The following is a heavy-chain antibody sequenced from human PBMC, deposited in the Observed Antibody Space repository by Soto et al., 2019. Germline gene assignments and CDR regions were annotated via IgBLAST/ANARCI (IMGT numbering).Heavy chain of an antibody. CDR3: ARVWLRRREYFQH. CDR2: INHSGST. V-gene: IGHV4-34*01. J-gene: IGHJ1*01. D-gene: IGHD5-12*01. CDR1: GGSFSGYY. Sequence: SQTLSLTCAVYGGSFSGYYWSWIRQPPGKGLEWIGEINHSGSTNYNPSLKSRVTISVDTSKNQFSLKLSSVTAAETAVYYCARVWLRRREYFQHWGQGTPVTVPS.